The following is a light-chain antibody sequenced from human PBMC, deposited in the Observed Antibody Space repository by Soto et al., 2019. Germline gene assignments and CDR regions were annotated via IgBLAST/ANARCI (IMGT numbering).Light chain of an antibody. J-gene: IGKJ1*01. CDR1: QSVGSN. V-gene: IGKV3-15*01. CDR3: QQYNNWPPRT. Sequence: IVVTQSPASLSVSPGERATLSCRASQSVGSNLAWYQQKPGQAPRLLIYGASTRATGVPARFSGSGSGTEFTLTISSLQSEDFAVYYCQQYNNWPPRTFGQGTKVDIK. CDR2: GAS.